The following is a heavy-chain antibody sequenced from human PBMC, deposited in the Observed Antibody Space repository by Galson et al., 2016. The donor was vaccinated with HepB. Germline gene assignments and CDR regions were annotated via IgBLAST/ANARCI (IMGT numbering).Heavy chain of an antibody. J-gene: IGHJ5*01. CDR2: IIPMLNTV. CDR3: ARSAFSSGWSEGGWFHS. Sequence: SVKVSCKASGGIFTSHIFNWVRQAPGQTLEWMGRIIPMLNTVNYTQKFQGGVAFTADKSTTTAYMELNSLRSDDTAVYYCARSAFSSGWSEGGWFHSWGQGTLVTVSS. CDR1: GGIFTSHI. D-gene: IGHD6-19*01. V-gene: IGHV1-69*08.